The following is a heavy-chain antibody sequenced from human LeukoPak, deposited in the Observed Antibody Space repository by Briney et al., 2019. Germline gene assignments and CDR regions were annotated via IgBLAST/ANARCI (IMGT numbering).Heavy chain of an antibody. J-gene: IGHJ5*02. D-gene: IGHD3-10*01. CDR3: ARAARTYYGSGSFPGWSDP. CDR1: GGSISSGGYS. CDR2: IYHSGST. V-gene: IGHV4-30-2*01. Sequence: SQTLSLTCAASGGSISSGGYSWSWIRQPPGKGLEWIGYIYHSGSTYYNPSLKSRVTISVDRSKNQFSLKLSSVTAADTAVYYSARAARTYYGSGSFPGWSDPWGQGTLVTVSS.